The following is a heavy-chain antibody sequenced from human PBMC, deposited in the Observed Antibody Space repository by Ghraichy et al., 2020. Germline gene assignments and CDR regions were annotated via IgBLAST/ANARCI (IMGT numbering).Heavy chain of an antibody. CDR3: AWGSLQFHYNTMYV. D-gene: IGHD1-1*01. Sequence: SETLSLTCAVYDGWPFIGYYWSWFRQSPGKGLEWLVEITHTGGTNYNPALHGRVAISQVRIKNHFTLILTSVTAADTAVDFCAWGSLQFHYNTMYVRGQGTPVPVSS. J-gene: IGHJ6*02. V-gene: IGHV4-34*01. CDR1: DGWPFIGYY. CDR2: ITHTGGT.